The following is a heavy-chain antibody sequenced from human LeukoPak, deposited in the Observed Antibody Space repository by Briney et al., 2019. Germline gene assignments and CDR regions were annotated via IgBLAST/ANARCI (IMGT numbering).Heavy chain of an antibody. CDR2: IIPIFGTA. CDR1: GGTFSSYA. CDR3: ARDHKGQIRGAANY. D-gene: IGHD3-10*01. J-gene: IGHJ4*02. Sequence: SVKVSCKASGGTFSSYAISWVRQAPGQGLEWMGGIIPIFGTANYAQKFQGRVTITADESTSTAYMELSSLRSDDTAVYYCARDHKGQIRGAANYWGQGTLVTVSS. V-gene: IGHV1-69*13.